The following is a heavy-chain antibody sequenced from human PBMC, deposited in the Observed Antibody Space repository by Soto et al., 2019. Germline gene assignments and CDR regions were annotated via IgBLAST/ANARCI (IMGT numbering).Heavy chain of an antibody. V-gene: IGHV2-5*02. J-gene: IGHJ4*02. D-gene: IGHD3-3*01. Sequence: QITLNESGPTVVKPTETLTLTCTFSGFSLTTSGVGVGWVRQSPGKAPEWLAFIYWDDDKRYSTSLKSRLTITKDTYKNQVVLTMANVDPADTATSHCAQRVVGAVFGLVTTTAIYFDFWGQGTPVVVPS. CDR1: GFSLTTSGVG. CDR2: IYWDDDK. CDR3: AQRVVGAVFGLVTTTAIYFDF.